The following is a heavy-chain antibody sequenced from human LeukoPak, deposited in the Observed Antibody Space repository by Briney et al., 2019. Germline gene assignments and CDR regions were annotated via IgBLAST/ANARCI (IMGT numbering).Heavy chain of an antibody. CDR1: GGSISTSAYY. Sequence: SETLSLTCIVSGGSISTSAYYWGWIRQPPGEGLQWIGSIYYSGNTYYNSSLKSRVTISVDTSTSQFSLRLSSVTAADTAVYYCARGGGYGGIDWYSDLWGRGTLFTVSS. V-gene: IGHV4-39*01. CDR3: ARGGGYGGIDWYSDL. D-gene: IGHD4-23*01. CDR2: IYYSGNT. J-gene: IGHJ2*01.